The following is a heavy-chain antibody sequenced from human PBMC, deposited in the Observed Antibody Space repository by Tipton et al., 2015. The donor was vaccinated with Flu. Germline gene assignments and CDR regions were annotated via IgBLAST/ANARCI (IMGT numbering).Heavy chain of an antibody. J-gene: IGHJ5*02. CDR2: IGTAGDT. CDR1: GFTFSSYD. Sequence: SLRLSCAASGFTFSSYDMHWVRQATGKGLEWISAIGTAGDTYYPGSVKGRFTISRENAKNSLYLQMNSLGAGDTAVYYCARGRTRGFDPWDQGTLVTVSS. V-gene: IGHV3-13*01. CDR3: ARGRTRGFDP.